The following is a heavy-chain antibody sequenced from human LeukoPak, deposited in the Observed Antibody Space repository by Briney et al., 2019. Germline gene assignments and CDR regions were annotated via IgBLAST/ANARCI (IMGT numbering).Heavy chain of an antibody. J-gene: IGHJ4*02. CDR2: IYYSGST. V-gene: IGHV4-59*01. CDR1: GGSISSYY. D-gene: IGHD6-13*01. CDR3: ARVRHIAAAFDY. Sequence: SETLSLTCTVSGGSISSYYWSWIRQPPGKGLEWIGYIYYSGSTNYNPSLKSRVTISVDTSKNQFSLKLSSVTAADTAVYYCARVRHIAAAFDYWGQGTLVTVSS.